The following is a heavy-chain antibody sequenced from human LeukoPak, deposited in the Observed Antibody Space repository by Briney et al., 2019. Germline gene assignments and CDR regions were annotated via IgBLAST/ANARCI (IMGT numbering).Heavy chain of an antibody. CDR3: ARYSSGWYYYGMDV. Sequence: ASVKVSCKASGFTFTSYGISWVRQAPGQGLEWMGWISASNGITNYALKLQGRVTMTTDTPTSTAYMELRSLRSDDTAVYYCARYSSGWYYYGMDVWGQGTTVTVSS. V-gene: IGHV1-18*01. CDR2: ISASNGIT. D-gene: IGHD6-19*01. CDR1: GFTFTSYG. J-gene: IGHJ6*02.